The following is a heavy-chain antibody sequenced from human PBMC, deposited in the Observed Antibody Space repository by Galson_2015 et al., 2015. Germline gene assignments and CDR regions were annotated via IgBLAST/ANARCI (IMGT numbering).Heavy chain of an antibody. Sequence: SLRLSCAASGFTVTDHYMNWVRQTPGKGLEWVSVIYSGGATFYADSVKGRFTISRDNSKNTLYLQLDNLRAEDTAVYYCARYGRYCRGSDCYLHAFDVWGRGTLVTVSA. J-gene: IGHJ3*01. V-gene: IGHV3-53*01. CDR1: GFTVTDHY. CDR2: IYSGGAT. D-gene: IGHD2-15*01. CDR3: ARYGRYCRGSDCYLHAFDV.